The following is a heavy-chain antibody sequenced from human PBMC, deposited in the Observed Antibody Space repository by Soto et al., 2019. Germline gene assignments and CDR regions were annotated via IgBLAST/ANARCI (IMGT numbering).Heavy chain of an antibody. CDR1: GGTFSSYT. CDR3: ARSEDVVRGVIKIPSDV. CDR2: IIPILGIA. J-gene: IGHJ6*02. V-gene: IGHV1-69*02. D-gene: IGHD3-10*01. Sequence: QVQLVQSGAEVKKPGSSVKVSCKASGGTFSSYTISWVRQAPGQGLEWMGRIIPILGIANYAQKFQGRVTITAXRSKSXXYMELSSLRSEDTAVYYCARSEDVVRGVIKIPSDVWGQGTTVTVSS.